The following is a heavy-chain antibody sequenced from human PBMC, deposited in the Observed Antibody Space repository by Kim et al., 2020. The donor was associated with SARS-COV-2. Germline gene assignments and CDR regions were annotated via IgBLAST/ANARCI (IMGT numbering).Heavy chain of an antibody. CDR2: IYPGDSDT. V-gene: IGHV5-51*01. D-gene: IGHD3-22*01. CDR3: ARTDVTSDSSGYYYVDAFDI. J-gene: IGHJ3*02. Sequence: GESLKISCKGSGYSFTSYWIGWVRQMPGKGLEWMGIIYPGDSDTRYSPSFQGQVTISADKSISTAYLQWSSLKASDTAMYYCARTDVTSDSSGYYYVDAFDIWGQGTMVTVSS. CDR1: GYSFTSYW.